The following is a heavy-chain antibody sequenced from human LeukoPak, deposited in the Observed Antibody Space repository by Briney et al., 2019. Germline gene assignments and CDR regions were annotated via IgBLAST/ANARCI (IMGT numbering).Heavy chain of an antibody. CDR2: IYYSGST. V-gene: IGHV4-59*01. Sequence: SETLSLTCTVSGGSISSYYWSWIRQPPGKGLEWIGYIYYSGSTNYNPSLKSRVTLSVDTSKNQFSLKLSSVTTADTAVYYCARGGSSSSWYLYYYYYYMDVWGKGTTVTVSS. CDR1: GGSISSYY. J-gene: IGHJ6*03. CDR3: ARGGSSSSWYLYYYYYYMDV. D-gene: IGHD6-13*01.